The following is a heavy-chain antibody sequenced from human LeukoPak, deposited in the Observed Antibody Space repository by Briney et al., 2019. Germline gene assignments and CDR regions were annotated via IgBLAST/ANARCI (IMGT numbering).Heavy chain of an antibody. CDR2: IYGSGST. CDR1: GDSISSGRFY. V-gene: IGHV4-61*02. CDR3: ARDKGTMPFDI. D-gene: IGHD4/OR15-4a*01. Sequence: SETLSLTCSVSGDSISSGRFYWSWIRQSAGKGLEWIGRIYGSGSTHYNPSLKSRVSISRDTSKNHFSLNLRSVTAADTAVYYCARDKGTMPFDIWGQGTMVTVSS. J-gene: IGHJ3*02.